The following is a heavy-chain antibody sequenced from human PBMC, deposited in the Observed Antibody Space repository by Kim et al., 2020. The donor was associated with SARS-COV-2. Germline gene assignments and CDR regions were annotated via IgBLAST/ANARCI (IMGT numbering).Heavy chain of an antibody. D-gene: IGHD3-3*01. CDR1: GYTFTSYA. CDR3: ARDTAFGVVIIPYYYYGMDV. V-gene: IGHV7-4-1*02. Sequence: ASVKVSCKASGYTFTSYAMNWVRQAPRQGLEWMGWINTNTGNPTYAQGFTGRFVFSLDASVSTAYLQISSLKAEDTAVYYCARDTAFGVVIIPYYYYGMDVWGQGTTVTVSS. J-gene: IGHJ6*02. CDR2: INTNTGNP.